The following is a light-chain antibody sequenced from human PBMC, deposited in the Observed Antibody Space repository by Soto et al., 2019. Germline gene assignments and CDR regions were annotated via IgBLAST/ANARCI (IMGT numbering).Light chain of an antibody. CDR1: QDISNY. CDR3: QQSYSTPPT. V-gene: IGKV1-39*01. Sequence: DIQVTQSPSSVSASVGDRVTITCRASQDISNYLNWYQQKPGKAPKLLIYAASSLQSGVPSRFSGSGSGTDFTLTISSLQPEDFATYYCQQSYSTPPTFGQGTKVDIK. J-gene: IGKJ1*01. CDR2: AAS.